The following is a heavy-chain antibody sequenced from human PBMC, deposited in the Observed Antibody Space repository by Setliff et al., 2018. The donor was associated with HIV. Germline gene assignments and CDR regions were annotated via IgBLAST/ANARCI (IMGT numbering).Heavy chain of an antibody. V-gene: IGHV1-18*01. D-gene: IGHD7-27*01. J-gene: IGHJ4*02. CDR2: ISTYNGNT. Sequence: ASVKVSCKASGGTFSSYGISWVRQAPGQGLEWMGWISTYNGNTHYAQKLQGRVTMTTDTSTSTAYMELSGLASDDTAVYYCARQFSNSFDSWGQGTLVTVSS. CDR3: ARQFSNSFDS. CDR1: GGTFSSYG.